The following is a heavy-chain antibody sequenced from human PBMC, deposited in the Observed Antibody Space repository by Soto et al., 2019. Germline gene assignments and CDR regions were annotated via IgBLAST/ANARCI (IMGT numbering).Heavy chain of an antibody. CDR2: IYYSGST. J-gene: IGHJ4*02. V-gene: IGHV4-30-4*01. CDR3: ARGWYNWNYVDY. D-gene: IGHD1-20*01. CDR1: GGSISSGDYY. Sequence: SLTCTVSGGSISSGDYYWSWIRQPPGKGLEWIGYIYYSGSTYYNPSLKSRVTISVDTSKNQFSLKLSSVTAADTAVYYCARGWYNWNYVDYWGQGTLVTVSS.